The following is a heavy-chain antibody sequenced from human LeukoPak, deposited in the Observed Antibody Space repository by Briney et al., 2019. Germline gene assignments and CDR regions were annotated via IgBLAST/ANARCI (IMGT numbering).Heavy chain of an antibody. J-gene: IGHJ4*02. D-gene: IGHD4-23*01. V-gene: IGHV1-8*01. Sequence: ASVKVSCKASGYTFTSYDINWVRQATGQGLEWMGWMNPNSGNTGYAQKFRGRVTMTRNTSISTAYMELSSLRSEDTAVYYCARGLMVVTETKPVDWGQGTLVTVSS. CDR2: MNPNSGNT. CDR1: GYTFTSYD. CDR3: ARGLMVVTETKPVD.